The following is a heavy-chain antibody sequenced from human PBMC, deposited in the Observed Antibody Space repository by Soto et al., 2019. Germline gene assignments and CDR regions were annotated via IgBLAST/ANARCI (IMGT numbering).Heavy chain of an antibody. D-gene: IGHD2-21*02. CDR2: ISAYTGDT. J-gene: IGHJ4*02. V-gene: IGHV1-18*01. CDR3: ARVGDDSRPQHDFDY. CDR1: GYTFSRYG. Sequence: QVQLVQSGAEVKKPGASVKVSCKASGYTFSRYGISWVRQAPGQGLEWMGWISAYTGDTNYAQTLQGRVTMTTDTSTTTAYMELRNLRSDDTAVYYCARVGDDSRPQHDFDYWGQGSLVTVSS.